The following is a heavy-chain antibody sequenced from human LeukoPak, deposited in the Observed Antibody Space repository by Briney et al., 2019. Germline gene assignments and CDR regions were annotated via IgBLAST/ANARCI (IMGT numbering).Heavy chain of an antibody. Sequence: PSETLSLTCNVSGFPISDVYWSWIRQPPAKEPEWMGYTSYRESTNHNPSFLSRVTIPVNTSKNQFSMRLSSVTAEDTVVYYCARDNFYDNSGFRRLDFWGQGVLVTVSS. CDR3: ARDNFYDNSGFRRLDF. V-gene: IGHV4-59*01. J-gene: IGHJ4*02. D-gene: IGHD3-22*01. CDR1: GFPISDVY. CDR2: TSYREST.